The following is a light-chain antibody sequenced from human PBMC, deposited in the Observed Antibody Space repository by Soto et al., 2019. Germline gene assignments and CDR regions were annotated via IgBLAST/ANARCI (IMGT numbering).Light chain of an antibody. J-gene: IGKJ3*01. V-gene: IGKV3-11*01. Sequence: EIVMTQSPATLSVSPGQRATLSCRASQSVSSYLAWYQQKPGQAPRLLIYDASNRATGIPDRFSGSGSGTDFTLTISRLEPEDFAVYYCQQHGSWGITFGPGTKVDIK. CDR1: QSVSSY. CDR2: DAS. CDR3: QQHGSWGIT.